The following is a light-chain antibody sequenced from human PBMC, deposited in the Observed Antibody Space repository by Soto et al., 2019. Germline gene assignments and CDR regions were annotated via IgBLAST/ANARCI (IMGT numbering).Light chain of an antibody. J-gene: IGKJ1*01. CDR3: QQRSNWPRT. Sequence: EIVLTQSPATLSLSPGERATLSCRASQSVSSYLAWYQQEPGQAPRLLIYDASNRATGIPARFSGSGSGTDFTLTISSLEPEDFAVYYCQQRSNWPRTFGHGTKVEIK. V-gene: IGKV3-11*01. CDR2: DAS. CDR1: QSVSSY.